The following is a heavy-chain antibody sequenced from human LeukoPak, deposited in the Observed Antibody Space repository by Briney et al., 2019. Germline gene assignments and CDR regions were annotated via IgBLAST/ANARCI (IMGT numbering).Heavy chain of an antibody. V-gene: IGHV3-9*01. J-gene: IGHJ3*02. CDR3: AKGFTSSTRGDAFDI. CDR1: GFTFDDYA. Sequence: PGGSLRLSCAASGFTFDDYAMHWVRQAPGKGLEWVSGISWNSGSIGYADSVKGRFTISRDNAKNSLYLQMNSLRAEDTALYYCAKGFTSSTRGDAFDIWGQGIMVTVSS. D-gene: IGHD3-10*01. CDR2: ISWNSGSI.